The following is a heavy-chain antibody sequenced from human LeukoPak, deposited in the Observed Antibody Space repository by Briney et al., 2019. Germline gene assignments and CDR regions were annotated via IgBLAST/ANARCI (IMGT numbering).Heavy chain of an antibody. CDR2: IYYSGST. D-gene: IGHD3-16*01. CDR1: GGSISSYY. CDR3: ARDMIESLDAFDI. Sequence: SETLSLTCTVSGGSISSYYWSWIRQPPGKGLEWIGYIYYSGSTNYNPSLKSRVTISVDTSKNQFSLKLSSVTAADTAVYYCARDMIESLDAFDIWGQGTMVTVSS. V-gene: IGHV4-59*01. J-gene: IGHJ3*02.